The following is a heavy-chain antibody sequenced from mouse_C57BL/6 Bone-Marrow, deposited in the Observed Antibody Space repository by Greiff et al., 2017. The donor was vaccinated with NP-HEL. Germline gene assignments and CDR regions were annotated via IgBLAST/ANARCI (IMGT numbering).Heavy chain of an antibody. Sequence: VQLQQSGAELVKPGASVKMSCKASGYTFTTYPIEWMKQNHGKSLEWIGNFHPYNDDTKYNEKFKGKATLTVEKSSSTVYLELSRLTSDDSAVYYCARGIYYDYGYWYFDVWGTGTTVTVSS. V-gene: IGHV1-47*01. CDR1: GYTFTTYP. D-gene: IGHD2-4*01. CDR2: FHPYNDDT. CDR3: ARGIYYDYGYWYFDV. J-gene: IGHJ1*03.